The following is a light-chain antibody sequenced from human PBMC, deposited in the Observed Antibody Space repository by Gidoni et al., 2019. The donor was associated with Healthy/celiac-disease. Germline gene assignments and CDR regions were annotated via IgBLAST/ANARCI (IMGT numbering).Light chain of an antibody. CDR2: AAS. CDR3: QQSYSTPRVT. CDR1: QSISSY. V-gene: IGKV1-39*01. Sequence: DIQMTQSPSSLPASVGDRVTITCRASQSISSYLNWYQQKPGKAPKLLIYAASSLQSGVPSRVSGSGSGTDFTLTISSLQPEDFATYYCQQSYSTPRVTFGQGTRLEIK. J-gene: IGKJ5*01.